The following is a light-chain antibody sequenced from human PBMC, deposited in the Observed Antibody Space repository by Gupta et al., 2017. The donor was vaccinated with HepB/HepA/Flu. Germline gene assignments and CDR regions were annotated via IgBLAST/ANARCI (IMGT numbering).Light chain of an antibody. Sequence: QSAPTQPASVSGSHGQSIPILCTGTSRYVGGYNFVSWYQQYPGKAPKLIIYDVGNRPSGVSDRFSGSKSGNTASLTISGLQTEDEADYYCTSYTISSTWVFGGGTKLTVL. V-gene: IGLV2-14*01. CDR3: TSYTISSTWV. CDR1: SRYVGGYNF. J-gene: IGLJ3*02. CDR2: DVG.